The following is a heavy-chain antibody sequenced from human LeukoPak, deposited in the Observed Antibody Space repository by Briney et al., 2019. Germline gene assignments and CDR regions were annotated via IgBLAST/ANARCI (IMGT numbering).Heavy chain of an antibody. CDR3: ARDVRYYYGSGSNTGRR. Sequence: GGSLRLSCAASGFTVSTNYMSWVRQAPGKGLEWVSVIYSGGSTYYADSVKGRFTISRDNSKNTLYLQMNSLRAEDTAVYYCARDVRYYYGSGSNTGRRWGQGTLVTVSS. CDR2: IYSGGST. CDR1: GFTVSTNY. J-gene: IGHJ4*02. D-gene: IGHD3-10*01. V-gene: IGHV3-66*01.